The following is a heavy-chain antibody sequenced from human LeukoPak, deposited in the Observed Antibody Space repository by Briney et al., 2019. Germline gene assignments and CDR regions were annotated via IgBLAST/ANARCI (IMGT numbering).Heavy chain of an antibody. CDR3: ARARLGYNYGLNWFDP. J-gene: IGHJ5*02. D-gene: IGHD5-18*01. CDR1: GASISSGSHY. V-gene: IGHV4-31*03. CDR2: IYYTGST. Sequence: SDTLSLTCTVSGASISSGSHYWSWVRQHPGKVLEWVGYIYYTGSTYYNPSLKSRLTISVDTSKNHFSLKVSSVTAADTAVYYCARARLGYNYGLNWFDPWGQGTLVTVSS.